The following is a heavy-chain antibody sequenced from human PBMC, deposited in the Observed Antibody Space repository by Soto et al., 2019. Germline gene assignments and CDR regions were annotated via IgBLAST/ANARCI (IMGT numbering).Heavy chain of an antibody. D-gene: IGHD2-8*01. V-gene: IGHV3-53*01. Sequence: VQLVESGGGLIQPGGSLRLSCAASGFTVSSNYMSWVRQAPGKGLEWVSVIYSGGSTYYADSVKGRFTISRDNSKNTLYLQMNSLRAEDTAVYYCARVGCTNGVCLFDYWGQGTLVTVSS. CDR1: GFTVSSNY. CDR3: ARVGCTNGVCLFDY. J-gene: IGHJ4*02. CDR2: IYSGGST.